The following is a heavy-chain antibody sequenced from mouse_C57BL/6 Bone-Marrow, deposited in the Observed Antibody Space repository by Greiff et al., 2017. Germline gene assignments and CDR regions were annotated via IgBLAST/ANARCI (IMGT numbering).Heavy chain of an antibody. Sequence: EVKLVESGGGLVKPGGSLKLSCAASGFTFSDSGMHWVRQAPETGLEWVAYISSGSSTISYADTVKGRFTISRDNAKNTLCLQKTSRRSEYTAMYYCERDYYYGSSPFAYGGQGTLVTVSA. V-gene: IGHV5-17*01. CDR1: GFTFSDSG. D-gene: IGHD1-1*01. CDR3: ERDYYYGSSPFAY. J-gene: IGHJ3*01. CDR2: ISSGSSTI.